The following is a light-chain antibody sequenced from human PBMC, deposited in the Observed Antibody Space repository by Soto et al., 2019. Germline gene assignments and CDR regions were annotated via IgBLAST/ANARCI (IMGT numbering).Light chain of an antibody. CDR3: QHDNSYPLT. J-gene: IGKJ1*01. V-gene: IGKV1-5*03. Sequence: DIQMTQSPSTLSASVGDRVTITCRASQNIDRWLAWYQQKPGKAPNLLIYGASSLESGVPSRFSGSGSGTEFTLTICSLRPDDFATYYFQHDNSYPLTFGQGTQVEIK. CDR1: QNIDRW. CDR2: GAS.